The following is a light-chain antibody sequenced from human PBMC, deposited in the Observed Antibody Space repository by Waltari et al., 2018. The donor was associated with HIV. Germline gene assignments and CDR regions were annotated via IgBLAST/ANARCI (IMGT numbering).Light chain of an antibody. V-gene: IGKV3-20*01. Sequence: EIVLTQSPGTLSASPGERATLSCRASQSVNFIYLAWYQQRSGQPPRLLIFGASSRNSGVPDRFSASGSATDVTVTIHSLEPVDFAVYYCQQYGSSPPTFGQGTKVEV. CDR1: QSVNFIY. CDR2: GAS. J-gene: IGKJ1*01. CDR3: QQYGSSPPT.